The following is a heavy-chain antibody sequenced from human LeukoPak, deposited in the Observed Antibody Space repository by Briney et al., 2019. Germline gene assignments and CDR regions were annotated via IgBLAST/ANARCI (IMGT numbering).Heavy chain of an antibody. V-gene: IGHV3-23*01. Sequence: GGSLRLSCAASGFTFSSYAMSWVRQAPGKGLEWVSAIRGGGGNTYYADSVKGRVTISRDSSKNTLYLQMNSLRAEDTAVYYCAKVGGSGTWYGNTWPFDYWGQGTLVTVSS. CDR1: GFTFSSYA. D-gene: IGHD3-10*01. CDR3: AKVGGSGTWYGNTWPFDY. CDR2: IRGGGGNT. J-gene: IGHJ4*02.